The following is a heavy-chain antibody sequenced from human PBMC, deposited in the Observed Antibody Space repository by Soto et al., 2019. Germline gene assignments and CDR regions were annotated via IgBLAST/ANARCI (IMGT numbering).Heavy chain of an antibody. CDR1: GGSFSSHY. CDR2: IYPTGST. D-gene: IGHD2-2*01. Sequence: QVQLQESGPGLVKPSETLSLSCTVSGGSFSSHYCNWVREPAGKGLECIGRIYPTGSTTYNPSLKSRLTMSVDTSKNQFSLRLTSMTAADTAVYYCATGRSEVVPGAMDTWGQGTLVTVSS. V-gene: IGHV4-4*07. J-gene: IGHJ5*02. CDR3: ATGRSEVVPGAMDT.